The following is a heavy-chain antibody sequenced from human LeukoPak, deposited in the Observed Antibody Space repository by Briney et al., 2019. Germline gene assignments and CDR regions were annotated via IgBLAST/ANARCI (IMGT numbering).Heavy chain of an antibody. V-gene: IGHV3-30*02. CDR2: IRHDGINK. Sequence: GGSLRLSCAASGFTFSLYGIHWVRQAPGKGLEWVALIRHDGINKDYADSVKGRFTISRDNSKNTLYLQMNSLRAEDTAIYYCAKTYTSRWYADYWGQGTLVTVSS. J-gene: IGHJ4*02. CDR3: AKTYTSRWYADY. CDR1: GFTFSLYG. D-gene: IGHD6-13*01.